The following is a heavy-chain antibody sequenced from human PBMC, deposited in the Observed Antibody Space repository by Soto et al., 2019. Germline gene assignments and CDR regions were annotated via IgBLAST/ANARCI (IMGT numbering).Heavy chain of an antibody. V-gene: IGHV3-74*01. D-gene: IGHD1-26*01. Sequence: EVQLVESGGGLVRPGGSLRLSCAASGFTFSYYWMHWVRQAPGKGLVWVSRIHSDGSSTTYADFVKGRFIISRDNARKTVDLHMNGVRVEDTAVYYCARGDRGAFDLWGQGTVVTVSS. CDR1: GFTFSYYW. J-gene: IGHJ3*01. CDR3: ARGDRGAFDL. CDR2: IHSDGSST.